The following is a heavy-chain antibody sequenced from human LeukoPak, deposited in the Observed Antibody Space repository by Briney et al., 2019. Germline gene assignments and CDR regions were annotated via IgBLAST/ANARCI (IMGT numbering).Heavy chain of an antibody. CDR2: VYHSGST. CDR3: ARRLGRPNTDIDY. D-gene: IGHD3-16*01. V-gene: IGHV4-39*07. J-gene: IGHJ4*02. Sequence: SETLSLTCTVSGGSISSGSYYWGWIRQPPGKGLEWIGSVYHSGSTYYNPSLKSRVTISVDTSKNQFSLRLSSVTAADTAVYYCARRLGRPNTDIDYWGQGTLVTVSS. CDR1: GGSISSGSYY.